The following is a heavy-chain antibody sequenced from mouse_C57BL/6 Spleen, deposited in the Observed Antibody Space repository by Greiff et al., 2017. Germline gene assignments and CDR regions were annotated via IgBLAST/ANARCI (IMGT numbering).Heavy chain of an antibody. V-gene: IGHV1-82*01. CDR3: ASRDYGYYDWYFDV. D-gene: IGHD2-1*01. Sequence: VQLQQSGPELVKPGASVKISCKASGYAFSSSWMNGVKQRPGKGLEWIGRIYPGDGDPNYNGKFKGKATLPADKSSSTAYMQLSSLTSEDSAVYVCASRDYGYYDWYFDVWGTGTTVTVSS. CDR2: IYPGDGDP. CDR1: GYAFSSSW. J-gene: IGHJ1*03.